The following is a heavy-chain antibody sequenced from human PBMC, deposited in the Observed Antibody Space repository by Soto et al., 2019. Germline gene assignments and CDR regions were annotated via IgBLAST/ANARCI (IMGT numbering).Heavy chain of an antibody. CDR2: IYYSGST. V-gene: IGHV4-61*05. D-gene: IGHD3-10*01. Sequence: SETLSLTCTVSGGSISTSDWYWGWVRQPPGKGLEWIAYIYYSGSTNYNPSLQSRVTISVDTSKNQFSLKLSSVTAADTAVYYCGVYYGSGSYGRRGMDVWGQGTTVTVSS. J-gene: IGHJ6*02. CDR3: GVYYGSGSYGRRGMDV. CDR1: GGSISTSDWY.